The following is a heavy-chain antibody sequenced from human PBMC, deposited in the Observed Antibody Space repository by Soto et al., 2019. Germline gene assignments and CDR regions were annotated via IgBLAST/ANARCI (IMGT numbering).Heavy chain of an antibody. J-gene: IGHJ5*02. CDR2: IYYSGST. V-gene: IGHV4-39*07. CDR1: GGSISSSSYY. D-gene: IGHD3-10*01. Sequence: SETLSLTCTVSGGSISSSSYYWGWIRQPPGKGLEWIGSIYYSGSTYYNPSLKSRVTISVDTSKNQFSLKLSSVTAEDTAVYYCARLGPYASGTYSFRHNRFDPWGQGTLVTVSS. CDR3: ARLGPYASGTYSFRHNRFDP.